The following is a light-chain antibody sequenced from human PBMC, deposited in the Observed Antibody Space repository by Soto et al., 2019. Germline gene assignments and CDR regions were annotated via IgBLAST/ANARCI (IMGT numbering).Light chain of an antibody. CDR1: ENINSY. CDR2: AAS. Sequence: DIQMTQSPSSLSASVGDRVTITCRASENINSYLDWYHQKSGKAPKLLIYAASTLRSGVPSRFSGSGSGKDFTLTITDLKLNDFATNSCHRYTSYSEASGEGTKV. V-gene: IGKV1-39*01. J-gene: IGKJ4*02. CDR3: HRYTSYSEA.